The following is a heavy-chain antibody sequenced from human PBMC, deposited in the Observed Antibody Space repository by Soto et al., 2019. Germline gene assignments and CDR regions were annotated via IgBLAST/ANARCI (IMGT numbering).Heavy chain of an antibody. V-gene: IGHV4-59*01. J-gene: IGHJ5*02. D-gene: IGHD2-15*01. CDR2: IYYSGNT. CDR3: ARVRDCSGGTCYSWLFDP. CDR1: GGSISSYY. Sequence: QVQLQESGPGLVKPSETLSLSCTVSGGSISSYYWSWIRQTPGKGLEWIGHIYYSGNTNYNPSLKSRVTISVDTSKNQVSLKLSSVTAADTAVYYCARVRDCSGGTCYSWLFDPWGQGTLVTVSS.